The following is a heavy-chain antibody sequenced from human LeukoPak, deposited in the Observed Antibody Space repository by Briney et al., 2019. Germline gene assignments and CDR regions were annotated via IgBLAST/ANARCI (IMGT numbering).Heavy chain of an antibody. J-gene: IGHJ4*02. V-gene: IGHV3-23*01. CDR1: GFSFGSYA. CDR3: AKDGQYQLLPFDY. CDR2: VSGSGGST. D-gene: IGHD2-2*01. Sequence: GGSLRLSCAASGFSFGSYAMTWVRQAPGKGLEWVSTVSGSGGSTYYADSVKGRFTISRDNSKNTLFLQMNTLRAEDTAVYYCAKDGQYQLLPFDYWGQGTLVTVSS.